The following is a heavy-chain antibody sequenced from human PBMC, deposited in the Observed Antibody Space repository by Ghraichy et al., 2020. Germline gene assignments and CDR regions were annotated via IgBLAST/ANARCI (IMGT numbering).Heavy chain of an antibody. CDR1: GFTFSSYW. CDR3: ASVFDWLFACFDY. D-gene: IGHD3-9*01. CDR2: INQDGSEK. Sequence: GGSLRLSCAASGFTFSSYWMTWVRQAPGKGLEWVANINQDGSEKHYVDSVEGRFTISRDNAKNSLFLQMNSLRAEDTAVYYCASVFDWLFACFDYWGQGTLVTVSS. J-gene: IGHJ4*02. V-gene: IGHV3-7*03.